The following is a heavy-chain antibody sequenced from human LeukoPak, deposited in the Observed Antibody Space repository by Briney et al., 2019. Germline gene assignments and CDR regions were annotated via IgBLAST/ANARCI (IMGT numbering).Heavy chain of an antibody. Sequence: ASVKVSCKASGYTFTSYYMHWVRRAPGQGLEWMGILNPSGGSTSYAQKFQGRVTMTRDTSTSTVYMELSSLRSEDTAVYYCAREDGRQGGSGSYYTTSYWGQGTLVTVSS. D-gene: IGHD3-10*01. CDR3: AREDGRQGGSGSYYTTSY. CDR1: GYTFTSYY. J-gene: IGHJ4*02. V-gene: IGHV1-46*01. CDR2: LNPSGGST.